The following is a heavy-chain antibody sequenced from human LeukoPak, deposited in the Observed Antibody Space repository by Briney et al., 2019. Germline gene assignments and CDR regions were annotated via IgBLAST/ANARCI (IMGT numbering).Heavy chain of an antibody. CDR2: ISSSDSII. CDR1: GFTFSTYE. J-gene: IGHJ3*02. CDR3: ARGAAVTNHDLGAFDI. D-gene: IGHD3-3*01. Sequence: PGGSLRLSCAASGFTFSTYEMNWVRQAPGKGLEWVSYISSSDSIIYYADSVKGRFTISRDNAKNSLYLQMNSLRAEDTAVYYCARGAAVTNHDLGAFDIWGQGTMVTVSS. V-gene: IGHV3-48*03.